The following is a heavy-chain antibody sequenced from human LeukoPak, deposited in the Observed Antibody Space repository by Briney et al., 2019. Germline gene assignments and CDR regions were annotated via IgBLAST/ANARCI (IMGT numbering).Heavy chain of an antibody. V-gene: IGHV3-21*01. CDR3: ARDQGAARRGLDC. Sequence: GGSLRLSCAASGFTFSSYSMNWVRQAPGKGLEWVSSISSSSSYVYYADSVKGRFTISRDNAKNSLCLQMNSLRAEDTAVYYCARDQGAARRGLDCWGQGALVTVSS. J-gene: IGHJ4*02. CDR2: ISSSSSYV. CDR1: GFTFSSYS. D-gene: IGHD3-10*01.